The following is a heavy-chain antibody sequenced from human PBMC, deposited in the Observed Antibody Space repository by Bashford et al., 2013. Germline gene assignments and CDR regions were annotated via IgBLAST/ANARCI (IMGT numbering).Heavy chain of an antibody. Sequence: ASVKVSCKASGYTFTSYYMHWVRQAPGQGLEWMGIINPSGGSTSYAQKFQGRVTMTRDTSTSTVYMELTRLTSDDTALYYCARARGFVALDYWGQGTLVTVSS. CDR2: INPSGGST. V-gene: IGHV1-46*01. J-gene: IGHJ4*02. CDR1: GYTFTSYY. D-gene: IGHD5-12*01. CDR3: ARARGFVALDY.